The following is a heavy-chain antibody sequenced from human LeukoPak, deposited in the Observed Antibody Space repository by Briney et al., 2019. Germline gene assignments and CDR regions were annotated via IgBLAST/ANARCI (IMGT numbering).Heavy chain of an antibody. CDR2: INSDGSST. D-gene: IGHD1-1*01. CDR1: GFTFTSYW. Sequence: GGSLRLSCAASGFTFTSYWMNWVRQAPGKGLEWVSRINSDGSSTSYADSVKGRFTISRDNAKNTLYLQMNSLRAEDTAVYYCARRGTGGDFDYWGQGTLVTVSS. J-gene: IGHJ4*02. V-gene: IGHV3-74*01. CDR3: ARRGTGGDFDY.